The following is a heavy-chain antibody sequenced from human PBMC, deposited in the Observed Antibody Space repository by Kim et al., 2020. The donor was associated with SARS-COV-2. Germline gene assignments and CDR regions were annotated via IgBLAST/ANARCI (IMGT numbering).Heavy chain of an antibody. D-gene: IGHD5-18*01. Sequence: GGSLRLSCAASGFTFSSYAMHWVRQAPGKGLEWVSVITYSGSNTYYADSVKGRFTISRDNSKNTLYLQMNSLRAEDTAVYYCARVTGTANVMTGCYFVD. V-gene: IGHV3-30*04. CDR1: GFTFSSYA. CDR3: ARVTGTANVMTGCYFVD. CDR2: ITYSGSNT. J-gene: IGHJ4*01.